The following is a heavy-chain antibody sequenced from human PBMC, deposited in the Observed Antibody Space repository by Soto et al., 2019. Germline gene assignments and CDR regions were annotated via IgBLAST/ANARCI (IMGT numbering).Heavy chain of an antibody. J-gene: IGHJ4*02. CDR3: ARIVPPAYGRDYFNS. CDR1: GFSISSSSTSF. V-gene: IGHV4-39*01. CDR2: IHHTGSA. D-gene: IGHD2-21*01. Sequence: SETLSLTCPFSGFSISSSSTSFWAWLRQPPGKGLEYIGSIHHTGSAFYNPSLQSRVTISVDTSRNQFSLKVSSVTAADTATYICARIVPPAYGRDYFNSWGRAPLVPVPP.